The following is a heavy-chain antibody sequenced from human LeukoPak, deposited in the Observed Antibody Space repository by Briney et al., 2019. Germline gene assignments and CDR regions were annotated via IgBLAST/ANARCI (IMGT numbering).Heavy chain of an antibody. CDR2: ISRDSGVI. CDR3: ARVGIAYYYDSSGYYTDF. D-gene: IGHD3-22*01. V-gene: IGHV3-48*04. J-gene: IGHJ4*02. CDR1: GSTFSSHT. Sequence: GGSLRLSCAASGSTFSSHTMNWVRQAPGKGLEWVSYISRDSGVIYYADSVKGRFTISRDNAKNSLYLQMNSLRAEDTAVYYCARVGIAYYYDSSGYYTDFWGQGTLVTVSS.